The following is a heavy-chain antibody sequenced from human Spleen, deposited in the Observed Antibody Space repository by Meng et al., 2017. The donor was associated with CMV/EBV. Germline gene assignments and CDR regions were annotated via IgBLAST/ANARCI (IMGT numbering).Heavy chain of an antibody. CDR1: GFSFNDYA. D-gene: IGHD1-1*01. CDR3: ARGPGYDWRLTYYFDH. V-gene: IGHV3-30*04. CDR2: ISHDGTSK. Sequence: GESLKISCAASGFSFNDYAMHWVRQAPGKGLEWVAVISHDGTSKYYTDSVKGRFTISRDNSKNMLYVQVDSLRAEDTAVYYCARGPGYDWRLTYYFDHWGQGTLVTVSS. J-gene: IGHJ4*02.